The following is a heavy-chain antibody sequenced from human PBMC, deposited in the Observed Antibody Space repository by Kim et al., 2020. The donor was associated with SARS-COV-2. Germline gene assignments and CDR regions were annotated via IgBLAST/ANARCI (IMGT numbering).Heavy chain of an antibody. J-gene: IGHJ6*02. CDR3: AREAPPYYYDSSGYSLGYYYGMDV. Sequence: GGSLRLSCAASGFTVSSNYMSWVRQAPGKGLEWVSVIYSGGSTYYADSVKGRFTISRDNSKNTLYLQMNSLRAEDTAVYYCAREAPPYYYDSSGYSLGYYYGMDVWGQGTTVTVSS. CDR1: GFTVSSNY. V-gene: IGHV3-66*02. D-gene: IGHD3-22*01. CDR2: IYSGGST.